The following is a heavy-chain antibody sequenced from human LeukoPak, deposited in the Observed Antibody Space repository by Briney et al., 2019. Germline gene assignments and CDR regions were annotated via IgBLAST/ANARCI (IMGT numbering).Heavy chain of an antibody. V-gene: IGHV4-39*01. J-gene: IGHJ4*02. CDR1: GGSTSSSNYY. CDR3: ARLGAGPTYYDFWSGYSSFYFDY. D-gene: IGHD3-3*01. CDR2: IHYSGNT. Sequence: SETLSLTCTVSGGSTSSSNYYWGWIRQPPGKGLEWIGGIHYSGNTYYNPSLKSRVTISIDMSKNQFSLKLSSVTAADTAVYYCARLGAGPTYYDFWSGYSSFYFDYWGQGTLVTVSS.